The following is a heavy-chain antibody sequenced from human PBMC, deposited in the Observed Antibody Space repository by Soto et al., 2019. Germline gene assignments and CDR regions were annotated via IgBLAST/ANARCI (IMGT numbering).Heavy chain of an antibody. J-gene: IGHJ6*02. CDR3: VRAYRDPPGGMDV. D-gene: IGHD3-10*01. CDR2: IYSGGST. CDR1: GFTVSSNY. Sequence: GGSLRLSCAASGFTVSSNYMSWVRQAPGKGLEWVSVIYSGGSTYYADSGKGRFTISRDNSKNTLYLQMNSLRAEDTAVYYCVRAYRDPPGGMDVWGQGTTVTVSS. V-gene: IGHV3-53*01.